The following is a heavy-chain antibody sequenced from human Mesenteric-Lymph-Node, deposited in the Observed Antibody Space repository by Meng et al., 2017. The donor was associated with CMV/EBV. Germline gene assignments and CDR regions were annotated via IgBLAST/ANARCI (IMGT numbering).Heavy chain of an antibody. V-gene: IGHV3-7*01. Sequence: GGSLRLSCAASGFTFSSYWMSWVRQAPGKGLEWVANIKQDGSEKYYVDSVKGRFTISRDNAKNSLYLQMNSLRAEDTAVYYCARDLYDFWSGYAWGYYYYGMDVWGQGTLVTVSS. CDR1: GFTFSSYW. D-gene: IGHD3-3*01. CDR2: IKQDGSEK. J-gene: IGHJ6*02. CDR3: ARDLYDFWSGYAWGYYYYGMDV.